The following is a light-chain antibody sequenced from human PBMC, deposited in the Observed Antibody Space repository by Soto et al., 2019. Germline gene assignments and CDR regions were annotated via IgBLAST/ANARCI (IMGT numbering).Light chain of an antibody. V-gene: IGLV1-40*01. CDR1: SSSIGAGYD. CDR3: QSYDSSLSGYV. CDR2: GNS. Sequence: QSLLTQPPSVSFAPGHRVTISCTGSSSSIGAGYDVHLYQQLPGTAPKLLIYGNSNRPSRVPDRFSGSRSGTSASLAITGLQAEDEGDYYCQSYDSSLSGYVFGTGTKVTVL. J-gene: IGLJ1*01.